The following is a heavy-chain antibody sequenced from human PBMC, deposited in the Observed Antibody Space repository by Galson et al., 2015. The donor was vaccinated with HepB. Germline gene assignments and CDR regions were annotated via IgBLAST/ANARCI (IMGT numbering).Heavy chain of an antibody. V-gene: IGHV3-30*04. Sequence: SLRLSCAASGFTFSSYAMHWVRQAPGKGLEWVAVISYDGSNKYYADSVKGRFTISRDNSKNTLYLQMNSLRAEDTAVYYCARPTVRVIANTPFFDYWGQGTLVTVSS. J-gene: IGHJ4*02. D-gene: IGHD3-16*02. CDR2: ISYDGSNK. CDR3: ARPTVRVIANTPFFDY. CDR1: GFTFSSYA.